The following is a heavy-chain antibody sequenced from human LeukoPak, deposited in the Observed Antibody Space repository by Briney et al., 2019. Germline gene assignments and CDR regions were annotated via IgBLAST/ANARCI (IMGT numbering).Heavy chain of an antibody. CDR2: IKQDGSEK. Sequence: PGRSLRLSCAASGFTFSSYWMSWVRQAPGKGLEWVANIKQDGSEKYYVDSVKGRFTISRDNAKNSLYLQMNSLRAEDTAVYYCARVQVDTAMVLDIRPWVAFDIWGQGTMVTVSS. D-gene: IGHD5-18*01. CDR3: ARVQVDTAMVLDIRPWVAFDI. CDR1: GFTFSSYW. V-gene: IGHV3-7*03. J-gene: IGHJ3*02.